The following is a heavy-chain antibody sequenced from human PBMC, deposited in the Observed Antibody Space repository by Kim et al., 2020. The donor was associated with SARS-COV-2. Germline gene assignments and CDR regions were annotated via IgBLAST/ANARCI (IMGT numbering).Heavy chain of an antibody. V-gene: IGHV7-4-1*02. J-gene: IGHJ5*02. D-gene: IGHD2-8*01. Sequence: ASVKVSCKGSGYTFFTYGTTLTTYAINWVRQAPGQGLEWVGWISTNNGNPSYARDFTGRFVFSLDPAVSTAYLEISNLKADDTAVYYCGRDMCGHGVGSCPLNHWSQGTLAT. CDR1: GYTFFTYGTTLTTYA. CDR3: GRDMCGHGVGSCPLNH. CDR2: ISTNNGNP.